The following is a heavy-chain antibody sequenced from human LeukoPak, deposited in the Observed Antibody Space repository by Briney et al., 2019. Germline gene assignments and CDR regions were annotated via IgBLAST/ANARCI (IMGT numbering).Heavy chain of an antibody. CDR2: IYTSGST. CDR3: ARDDYGSGSYSTFDY. J-gene: IGHJ4*02. D-gene: IGHD3-10*01. CDR1: GGSISSYY. Sequence: SDTLSLTCTVSGGSISSYYWSWLPQPAGKRLEWIGRIYTSGSTNYTPSPKSRVTMPVDTSKNQFSLKLSSVTAADTAVYYCARDDYGSGSYSTFDYWGQGTLVTVSS. V-gene: IGHV4-4*07.